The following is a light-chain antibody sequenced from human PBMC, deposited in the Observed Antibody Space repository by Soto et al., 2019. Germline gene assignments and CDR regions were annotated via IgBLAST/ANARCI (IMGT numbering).Light chain of an antibody. CDR2: AAS. CDR3: HQYASLWT. V-gene: IGKV3-20*01. Sequence: EIVLTQSPGTLSLSPGERATLSCRASQSVSSSYLAWYQQKPGQAPRLLIHAASHRATGIPDRFSGSGSGTDFTLTISRLEPEDFAVYYCHQYASLWTFGQGTKVEIK. J-gene: IGKJ1*01. CDR1: QSVSSSY.